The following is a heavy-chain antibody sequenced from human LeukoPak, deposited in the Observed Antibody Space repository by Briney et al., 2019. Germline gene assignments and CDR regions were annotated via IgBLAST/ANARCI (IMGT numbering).Heavy chain of an antibody. V-gene: IGHV3-21*01. CDR2: ISSSSSYI. CDR3: ARDYYDSSGSPEVIDY. J-gene: IGHJ4*02. Sequence: GGSLRLSCAASGFTFSSYSMNWVRQAPGKGLEWVSSISSSSSYIYYADSVKGRFTISRDNAKNSLYLQMNSLRAEGTAVYYCARDYYDSSGSPEVIDYWGQGTLVTVSS. CDR1: GFTFSSYS. D-gene: IGHD3-22*01.